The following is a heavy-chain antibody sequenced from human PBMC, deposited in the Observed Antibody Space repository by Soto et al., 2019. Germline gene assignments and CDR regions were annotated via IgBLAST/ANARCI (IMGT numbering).Heavy chain of an antibody. V-gene: IGHV5-51*01. CDR2: IYPSDSDT. CDR3: ARPANTVADHFDL. CDR1: GYTFTIYW. J-gene: IGHJ4*02. Sequence: PGESLKISCQVSGYTFTIYWIGWVRQMPGKGLEWMGIIYPSDSDTRYSPSFQGQATISADQSINPAYLQWDSLKASDTAIYYCARPANTVADHFDLWGQGTPVTVSS. D-gene: IGHD4-17*01.